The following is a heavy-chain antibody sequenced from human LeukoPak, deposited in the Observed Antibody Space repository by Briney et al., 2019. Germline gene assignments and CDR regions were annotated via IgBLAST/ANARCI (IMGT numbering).Heavy chain of an antibody. CDR2: IYSGGST. V-gene: IGHV3-53*01. CDR1: GFTVSSNY. Sequence: PGGSLRLSCAASGFTVSSNYMSWVRQAPGKGLEWVSVIYSGGSTYYADSVKGRFTISRDNSKNTLYLQMNSLRAEDTAVYYCARLGYGRALGAFDIWGQGTMVTASS. CDR3: ARLGYGRALGAFDI. J-gene: IGHJ3*02. D-gene: IGHD5-18*01.